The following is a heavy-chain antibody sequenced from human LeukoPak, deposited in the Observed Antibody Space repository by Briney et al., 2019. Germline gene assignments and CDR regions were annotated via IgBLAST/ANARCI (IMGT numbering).Heavy chain of an antibody. CDR2: ISNDGSSS. Sequence: GGSLRLSCAASGFTFSNSWMHWVRQVPGKGLLWVSRISNDGSSSIYADSVKGRFTISRDNAKNTLYLQMNSLRAEDTAVYYCARMATACDYWGQGTLVTVSS. D-gene: IGHD1-1*01. V-gene: IGHV3-74*01. CDR1: GFTFSNSW. CDR3: ARMATACDY. J-gene: IGHJ4*02.